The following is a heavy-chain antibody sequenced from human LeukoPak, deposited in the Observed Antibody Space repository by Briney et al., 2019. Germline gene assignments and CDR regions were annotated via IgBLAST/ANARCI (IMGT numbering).Heavy chain of an antibody. V-gene: IGHV1-2*02. D-gene: IGHD3-10*01. CDR2: INPNSGGT. J-gene: IGHJ4*02. CDR3: AREYYGSGSPFDY. CDR1: GYTFTGYY. Sequence: GASVKVSCMASGYTFTGYYMHWVRQAPGQGLEWMGWINPNSGGTNYAQKFQGRVTMTRDTSISTAYMELSRLRSDDTAVYYCAREYYGSGSPFDYWGQGTLVTVSS.